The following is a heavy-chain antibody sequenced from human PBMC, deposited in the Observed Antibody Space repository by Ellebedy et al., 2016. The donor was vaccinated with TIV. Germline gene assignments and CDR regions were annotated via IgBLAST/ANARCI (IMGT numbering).Heavy chain of an antibody. V-gene: IGHV3-11*01. CDR2: ISYSGDLM. D-gene: IGHD6-13*01. Sequence: GESLKISCAASGFTFSGYYMSWFRQAPGKGPEWVSYISYSGDLMYYADSVKGRFTTSWDNAENSLYLQMNSLRAEDTAVYYCARLGVIAAAGASDYWGQGTLVIVSS. CDR1: GFTFSGYY. CDR3: ARLGVIAAAGASDY. J-gene: IGHJ4*02.